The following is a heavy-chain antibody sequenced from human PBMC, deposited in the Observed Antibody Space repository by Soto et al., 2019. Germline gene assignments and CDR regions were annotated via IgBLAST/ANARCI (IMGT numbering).Heavy chain of an antibody. J-gene: IGHJ4*02. CDR2: ISSSGSTI. CDR1: GYTFSSYS. CDR3: ARDLRMVYAIDFDY. Sequence: EVQLVESGGGLVQPGGSLRLSCAASGYTFSSYSMNWVRQAPGKGLEWVSYISSSGSTIYYADSVKGRFTISRDNAKNSLYLQMNSLRDEDTAVYYCARDLRMVYAIDFDYWGQGTLVTVSS. D-gene: IGHD2-8*01. V-gene: IGHV3-48*02.